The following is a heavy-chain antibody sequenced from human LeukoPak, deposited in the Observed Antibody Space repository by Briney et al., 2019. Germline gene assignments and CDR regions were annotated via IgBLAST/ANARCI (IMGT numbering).Heavy chain of an antibody. J-gene: IGHJ4*02. Sequence: SETLSLTCTVSSGSISSYYWSWIRQPPGKGLEWIGYIYSSGSTNYNPSVKSRVTISVDTSKNQFSLKLSSVTAADTAVYYCARDGYSSGWYYFDYWGQGTLVTVSS. D-gene: IGHD6-19*01. CDR1: SGSISSYY. CDR3: ARDGYSSGWYYFDY. V-gene: IGHV4-59*12. CDR2: IYSSGST.